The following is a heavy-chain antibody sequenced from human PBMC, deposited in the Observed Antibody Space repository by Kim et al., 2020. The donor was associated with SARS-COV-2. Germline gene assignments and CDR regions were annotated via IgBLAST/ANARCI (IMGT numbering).Heavy chain of an antibody. CDR3: ARLDYGDYGGFDP. CDR2: IYYSGST. V-gene: IGHV4-59*13. D-gene: IGHD4-17*01. Sequence: SETLSLTCTVSGGSISSYYWSWIRQPPGKGLEWIGYIYYSGSTNYNPSLKSRVTISVDTSKNQFSLKLSSVTAADTAVYYCARLDYGDYGGFDPWGQGTL. CDR1: GGSISSYY. J-gene: IGHJ5*02.